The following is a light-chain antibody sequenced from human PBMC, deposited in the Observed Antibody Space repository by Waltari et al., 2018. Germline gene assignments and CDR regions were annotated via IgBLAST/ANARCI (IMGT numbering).Light chain of an antibody. Sequence: SYEVTQPPSMSVSPGQTATITCSGDRLADKFASWYQQKPGQPPVLVIYQDVKRPSGIPERFSGSNSGNTATLTITGTQAIDEADYYCQAWDGSVVFGGGTKLTVL. CDR1: RLADKF. CDR2: QDV. V-gene: IGLV3-1*01. CDR3: QAWDGSVV. J-gene: IGLJ3*02.